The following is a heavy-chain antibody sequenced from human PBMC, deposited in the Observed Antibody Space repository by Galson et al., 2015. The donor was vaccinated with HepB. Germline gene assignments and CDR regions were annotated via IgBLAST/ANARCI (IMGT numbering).Heavy chain of an antibody. CDR3: ARGPGIVVGKGFFDY. J-gene: IGHJ4*02. Sequence: SLRLSCAASGFTFSNHAMHWVRQAPGKGLEWVTVIPHDGINKYYAESVKGRFTISRDKSKNTLYLQMDSLRTEDTAVYYCARGPGIVVGKGFFDYWGQGTLVTVSS. CDR2: IPHDGINK. V-gene: IGHV3-30-3*01. CDR1: GFTFSNHA. D-gene: IGHD2-15*01.